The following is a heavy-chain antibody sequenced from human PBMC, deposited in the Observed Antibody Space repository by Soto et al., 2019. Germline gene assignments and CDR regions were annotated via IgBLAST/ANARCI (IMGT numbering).Heavy chain of an antibody. V-gene: IGHV3-53*01. J-gene: IGHJ4*02. Sequence: EVQLVESGGGLIQPGGSLRLSCAASGFNFIRKYMIWVRQAPGKGLEWVSILYSGGTTYYADSVKGRFTISRDTSENTLYLQMNSLRAGGAGGGYCARGLYDSGSFYFDFWGQGTLVTVSS. CDR3: ARGLYDSGSFYFDF. D-gene: IGHD3-10*01. CDR1: GFNFIRKY. CDR2: LYSGGTT.